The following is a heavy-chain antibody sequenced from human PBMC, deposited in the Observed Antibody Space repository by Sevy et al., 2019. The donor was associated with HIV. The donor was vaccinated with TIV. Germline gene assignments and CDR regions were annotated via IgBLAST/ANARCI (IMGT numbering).Heavy chain of an antibody. CDR2: ISAYNGNT. CDR1: GYTFTSYG. V-gene: IGHV1-18*01. CDR3: ARDSYSSGSFYYYYGMDV. J-gene: IGHJ6*02. D-gene: IGHD6-19*01. Sequence: ASVKVSCKASGYTFTSYGISWVRQAPGQGLEWMGWISAYNGNTNYAQKLQGRVTMTTDTSTSTAYMELRSLRSDDTAVYYCARDSYSSGSFYYYYGMDVWGQGTTVTVSS.